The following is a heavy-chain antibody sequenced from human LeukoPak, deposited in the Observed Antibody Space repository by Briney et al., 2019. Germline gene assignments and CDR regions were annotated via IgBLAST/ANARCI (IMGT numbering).Heavy chain of an antibody. D-gene: IGHD6-13*01. Sequence: GGSLRLSCAASGFTFSSYGMHWVRQAPGKGLEWVAVIWYDGSNKYYADSVKGRFTISRDNSKNTLYLQMNSLRAEDTAVYYCARVMFDGSSWYSPSDYWGQGTLVTVSS. CDR3: ARVMFDGSSWYSPSDY. V-gene: IGHV3-33*01. CDR1: GFTFSSYG. J-gene: IGHJ4*02. CDR2: IWYDGSNK.